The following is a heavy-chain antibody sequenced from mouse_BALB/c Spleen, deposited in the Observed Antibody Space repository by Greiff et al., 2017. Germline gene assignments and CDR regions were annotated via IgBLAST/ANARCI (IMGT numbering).Heavy chain of an antibody. Sequence: EVKLVESGGGLVQPGGSLRLSCATSGFTFSDFYMEWVRQPPGKRLEWIAASRNKANDYTTEYSASVKGRFIVSRDTSQSILYLQMNALRAEDTAIYYCARGHHYYGYGYWGQGTTLTVSS. V-gene: IGHV7-1*02. CDR1: GFTFSDFY. J-gene: IGHJ2*01. CDR2: SRNKANDYTT. D-gene: IGHD1-2*01. CDR3: ARGHHYYGYGY.